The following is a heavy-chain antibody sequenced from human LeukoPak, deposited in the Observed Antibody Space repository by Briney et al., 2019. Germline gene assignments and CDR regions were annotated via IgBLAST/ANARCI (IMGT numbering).Heavy chain of an antibody. CDR1: GFTFSDYY. J-gene: IGHJ3*02. Sequence: GGSLRLSCAASGFTFSDYYMSWIRQAPGKGLEWVSYISSSGSTIYYADSVKGRFTISRDNAKNSLYLQMNSLRAEDTAVYYCARDQRASCSSTSCYRSATFDIWGQGTMVTVSS. CDR2: ISSSGSTI. V-gene: IGHV3-11*01. CDR3: ARDQRASCSSTSCYRSATFDI. D-gene: IGHD2-2*01.